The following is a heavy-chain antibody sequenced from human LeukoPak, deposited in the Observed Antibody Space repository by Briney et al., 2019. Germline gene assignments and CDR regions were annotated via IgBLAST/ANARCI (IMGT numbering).Heavy chain of an antibody. Sequence: ASVKVSCKASGGTFSSYAISWVRQAPGQVLEWMGRIIPILGIANYAQKFQGRVTITADKSTSTAYMELSSLRSEDTAVYYCASGAMVQNFDYWGQGTLVTVSS. J-gene: IGHJ4*02. CDR1: GGTFSSYA. CDR2: IIPILGIA. CDR3: ASGAMVQNFDY. V-gene: IGHV1-69*04. D-gene: IGHD5-18*01.